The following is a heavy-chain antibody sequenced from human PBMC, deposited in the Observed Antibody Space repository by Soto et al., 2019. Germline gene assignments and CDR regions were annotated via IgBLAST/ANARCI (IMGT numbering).Heavy chain of an antibody. Sequence: PSQPLSLTCAISGDSVSGNSGAWNWIRQSPSRGLEWLGRTYYSSRWNTDYAVSVKSRITINPDTSNNQISLQLHSVTPEDTAVYYCARGWFSTGMSNWGQGTLVTVSS. D-gene: IGHD2-15*01. CDR3: ARGWFSTGMSN. J-gene: IGHJ4*02. V-gene: IGHV6-1*01. CDR1: GDSVSGNSGA. CDR2: TYYSSRWNT.